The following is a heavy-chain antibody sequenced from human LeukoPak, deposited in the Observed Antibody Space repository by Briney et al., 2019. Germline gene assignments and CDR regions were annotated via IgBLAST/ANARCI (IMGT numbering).Heavy chain of an antibody. J-gene: IGHJ6*02. CDR1: GYTFTGYY. V-gene: IGHV1-2*02. CDR2: INPNSGGT. D-gene: IGHD6-13*01. Sequence: ASVTLSCKASGYTFTGYYMHLVRQAPGQGLEWMGWINPNSGGTNYAQKFQGRVTMTRDTSISTAYMELSRLRSDDTAVYYCARDSPPYSSSWYDMYYYYYYGMDVWGQGTTVTVSS. CDR3: ARDSPPYSSSWYDMYYYYYYGMDV.